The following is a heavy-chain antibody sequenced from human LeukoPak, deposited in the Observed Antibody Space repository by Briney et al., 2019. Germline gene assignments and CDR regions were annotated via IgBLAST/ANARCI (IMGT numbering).Heavy chain of an antibody. Sequence: PSETLSLTCTVSGGSISSYYWSWIRQPAGKGLEWIGRIYTSGSTNYNPSLKSRVTMSVDTSKNQFSLKLSSVTAADTAVYYCARVKHSSPSNGWFDPWGQGTLVTVSS. CDR2: IYTSGST. CDR3: ARVKHSSPSNGWFDP. CDR1: GGSISSYY. J-gene: IGHJ5*02. D-gene: IGHD6-6*01. V-gene: IGHV4-4*07.